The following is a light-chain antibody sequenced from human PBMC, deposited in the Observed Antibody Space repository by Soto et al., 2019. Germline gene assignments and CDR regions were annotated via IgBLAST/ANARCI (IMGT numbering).Light chain of an antibody. CDR3: QQYNDWPWT. CDR2: AAS. V-gene: IGKV3-15*01. Sequence: EIVMTQSPAALSLSPGERATLSCRASQSVRSNLAWYQQRPGQAPRLLIYAASIGATGVPARFSGSGSGTEFTLTISSLQSEDFAVYFCQQYNDWPWTFGQGTKWIS. J-gene: IGKJ1*01. CDR1: QSVRSN.